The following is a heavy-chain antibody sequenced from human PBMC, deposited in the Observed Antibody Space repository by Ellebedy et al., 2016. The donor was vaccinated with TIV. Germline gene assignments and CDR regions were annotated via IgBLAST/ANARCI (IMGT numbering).Heavy chain of an antibody. V-gene: IGHV3-48*02. D-gene: IGHD2-2*01. J-gene: IGHJ6*02. CDR3: ARDSGPIPAAMAKYYYYGMDV. CDR1: GFTFSSYS. Sequence: GGSLRLXXAASGFTFSSYSMNWVRQAPGKGLEWVSYISSSSSTIYYADSVKGRFTISRDNAKNSLYLQMNSLRDEDTAVYYCARDSGPIPAAMAKYYYYGMDVWGQGTTVTVSS. CDR2: ISSSSSTI.